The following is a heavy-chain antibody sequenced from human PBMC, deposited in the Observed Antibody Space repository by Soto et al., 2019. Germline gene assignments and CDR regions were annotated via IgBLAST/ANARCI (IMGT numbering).Heavy chain of an antibody. V-gene: IGHV4-31*03. CDR3: ARDRDLQPTVWGF. J-gene: IGHJ4*02. CDR2: VYYSGAT. D-gene: IGHD3-16*01. CDR1: GDSMATGGHY. Sequence: SETLSLTCTVSGDSMATGGHYYNWIRQVPGKGLEWIGYVYYSGATHYTPSLRARATISRDTSKNQFSLRLISVTAADTALYYCARDRDLQPTVWGFWGQGIQVTVSS.